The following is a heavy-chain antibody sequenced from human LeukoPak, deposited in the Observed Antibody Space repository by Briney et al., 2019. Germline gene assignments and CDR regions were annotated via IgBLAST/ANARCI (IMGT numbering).Heavy chain of an antibody. D-gene: IGHD3-22*01. V-gene: IGHV3-49*04. J-gene: IGHJ4*02. CDR2: IRCKAYGGTT. CDR1: GFTFGDYA. Sequence: GRSLRLSCTASGFTFGDYAMSWVRQAPGKGLEWVGFIRCKAYGGTTEYAASVKGRFTTSRDDSKSIAYLQMNSLKIEDTAVYYCTRDVYYYDSSLPGYWGQGTLVTVSS. CDR3: TRDVYYYDSSLPGY.